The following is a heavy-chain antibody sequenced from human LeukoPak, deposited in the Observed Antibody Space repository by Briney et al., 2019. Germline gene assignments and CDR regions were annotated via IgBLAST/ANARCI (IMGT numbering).Heavy chain of an antibody. J-gene: IGHJ4*02. CDR2: VSYDGSNK. CDR1: GFIFSSHW. V-gene: IGHV3-30-3*01. CDR3: ARVVPDYYGSGSYFVGGFISNTHFDY. Sequence: PGGSLRLSCAASGFIFSSHWMNWVRQAPGKGLERVAVVSYDGSNKNYADSVKGRFTISRDNAKNSLYLQMNSLRAEDTAVYYCARVVPDYYGSGSYFVGGFISNTHFDYWGQGTLVTVSS. D-gene: IGHD3-10*01.